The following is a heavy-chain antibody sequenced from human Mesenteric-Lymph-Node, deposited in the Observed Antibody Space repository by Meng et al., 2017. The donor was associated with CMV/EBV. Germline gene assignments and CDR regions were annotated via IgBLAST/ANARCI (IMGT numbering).Heavy chain of an antibody. Sequence: ASVKVSCKASGYTFTSYGINWVRQAPGQRLEWMGWISTSTGDTNYAQRLQGRVTMTTDTSTSTAYVELSSLRSEDTAVYYCATHINYDFWSGHYYYYGMDVWGQGTTVTVSS. V-gene: IGHV1-18*01. CDR3: ATHINYDFWSGHYYYYGMDV. CDR1: GYTFTSYG. D-gene: IGHD3-3*01. CDR2: ISTSTGDT. J-gene: IGHJ6*02.